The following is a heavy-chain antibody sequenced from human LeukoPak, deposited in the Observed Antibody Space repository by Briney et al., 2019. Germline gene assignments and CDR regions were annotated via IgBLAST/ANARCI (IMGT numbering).Heavy chain of an antibody. CDR2: IYTSGST. CDR1: GGSISSYY. J-gene: IGHJ6*03. CDR3: ARNRIATHDYYYYMDV. V-gene: IGHV4-4*07. Sequence: SETLSLTCTVSGGSISSYYWSWIRQPAGKGLEWIGRIYTSGSTNYNPSLKSRVTMSVDTSKNQFSLKLSSVTAAGTAVYYCARNRIATHDYYYYMDVWGKGTTVTVSS.